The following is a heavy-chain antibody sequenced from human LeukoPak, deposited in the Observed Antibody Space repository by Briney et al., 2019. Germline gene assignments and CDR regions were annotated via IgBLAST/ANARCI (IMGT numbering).Heavy chain of an antibody. CDR1: GFTFSSYA. D-gene: IGHD3-22*01. CDR2: MSYDGSNK. CDR3: ASLSSGYYYTDY. Sequence: GGSLRLSCAASGFTFSSYAMHWVRQAPGKGLEWVAVMSYDGSNKYYADSVKGRFTISRDNSKNTLYLQMNSLRAEDTAVYYCASLSSGYYYTDYWGQGTLVTVSS. J-gene: IGHJ4*02. V-gene: IGHV3-30*04.